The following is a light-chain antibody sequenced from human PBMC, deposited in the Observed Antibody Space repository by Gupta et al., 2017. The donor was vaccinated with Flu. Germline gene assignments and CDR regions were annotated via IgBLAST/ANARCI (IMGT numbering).Light chain of an antibody. Sequence: TTSSTPRSSYVGGCNDVYCYHQHPATAPNLLMYYDSNRASGVPDRFSASKSGTTASLPITGLQAEEEADYYCLSYKASTSTLVFGRGTKLTVL. CDR1: SSYVGGCND. J-gene: IGLJ2*01. CDR2: YDS. V-gene: IGLV2-14*03. CDR3: LSYKASTSTLV.